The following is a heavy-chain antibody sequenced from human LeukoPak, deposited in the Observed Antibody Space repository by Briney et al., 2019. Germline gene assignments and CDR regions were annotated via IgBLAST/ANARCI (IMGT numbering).Heavy chain of an antibody. CDR3: ASLKGYCSSTSCYTYNWFDP. J-gene: IGHJ5*02. V-gene: IGHV3-21*01. CDR1: GFTFSSYS. Sequence: PGGSLRLSCAASGFTFSSYSMNWVRQAPGKGLEWVSSISSSSSYIYYADSVKGRFTISRDNAKNSLYLQMNSLRAEDTAVYYCASLKGYCSSTSCYTYNWFDPWGQGTLVTVSS. CDR2: ISSSSSYI. D-gene: IGHD2-2*02.